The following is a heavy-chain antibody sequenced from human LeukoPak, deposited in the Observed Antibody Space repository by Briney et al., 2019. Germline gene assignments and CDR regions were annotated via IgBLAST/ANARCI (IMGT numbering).Heavy chain of an antibody. CDR1: GFTFSSHG. V-gene: IGHV3-23*01. CDR2: ISGSGDYT. D-gene: IGHD6-13*01. Sequence: GGSLRLSCAASGFTFSSHGMSWVRQAPGKGLEWVSTISGSGDYTYYADSVKGRFTISRDNSKNTLYLQMNSLRAEDTAIYYCARGSSWSFAIWGPGTLVTASS. J-gene: IGHJ4*02. CDR3: ARGSSWSFAI.